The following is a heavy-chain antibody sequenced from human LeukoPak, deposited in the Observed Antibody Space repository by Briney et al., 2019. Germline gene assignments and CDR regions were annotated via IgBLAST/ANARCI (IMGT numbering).Heavy chain of an antibody. V-gene: IGHV3-23*01. Sequence: PGGSLRLSCAASGFTFSSYAMSWVRQAPGKGLERVSAISGSGGSTYYADSVKGRFTISRDNSKNTLYLQMNSLRAEDTAVYYCAKDLDGDYVLGYWGQGTLVTVSS. CDR2: ISGSGGST. CDR3: AKDLDGDYVLGY. J-gene: IGHJ4*02. D-gene: IGHD4-17*01. CDR1: GFTFSSYA.